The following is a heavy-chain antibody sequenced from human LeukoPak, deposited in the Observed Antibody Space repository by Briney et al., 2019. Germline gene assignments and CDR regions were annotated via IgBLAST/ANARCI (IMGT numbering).Heavy chain of an antibody. J-gene: IGHJ6*02. CDR3: ARVYDSSGYYQRNYYYYGMDV. CDR2: IYPRDGST. V-gene: IGHV1-46*01. Sequence: GASVKVSCKASGYSFTSNYIHWVRQAPGQGLEWMGMIYPRDGSTSYAQKFQGRVTVTRDTSTSTVHMELSGLRSEDTAVYYCARVYDSSGYYQRNYYYYGMDVWGQGTTVTVSS. CDR1: GYSFTSNY. D-gene: IGHD3-22*01.